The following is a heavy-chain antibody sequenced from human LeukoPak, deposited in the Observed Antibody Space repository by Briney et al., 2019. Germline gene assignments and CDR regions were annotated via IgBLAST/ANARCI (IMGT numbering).Heavy chain of an antibody. CDR3: ARDRPTYDYVWGSYRYNLPDAFDI. D-gene: IGHD3-16*02. V-gene: IGHV4-59*01. Sequence: SETLSLTCTVSGGSISSYYWSWIRQPPGKGLEWIGYIYYSGSTNYNPSLKSRVTISVDTSKNQFSLKLSSVTAADTAVYYCARDRPTYDYVWGSYRYNLPDAFDIWGQGTMVTVSS. J-gene: IGHJ3*02. CDR2: IYYSGST. CDR1: GGSISSYY.